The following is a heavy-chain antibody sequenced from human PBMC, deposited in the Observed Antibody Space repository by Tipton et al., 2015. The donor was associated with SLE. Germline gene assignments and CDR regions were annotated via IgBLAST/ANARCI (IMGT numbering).Heavy chain of an antibody. Sequence: SLRLSCAASGFTFSEYYMSWIRQAPGKGLEWVSFITSSGRTTYHADSVKGRFTISRDNAKNSLFLQMNGLRAEDTAVYYCASGDTNSIYFPSWGQGTLVTVS. J-gene: IGHJ4*02. CDR3: ASGDTNSIYFPS. V-gene: IGHV3-11*01. CDR2: ITSSGRTT. D-gene: IGHD1-1*01. CDR1: GFTFSEYY.